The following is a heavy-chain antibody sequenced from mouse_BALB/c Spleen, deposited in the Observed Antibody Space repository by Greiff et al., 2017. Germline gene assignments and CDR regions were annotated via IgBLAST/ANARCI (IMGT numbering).Heavy chain of an antibody. CDR2: INSNGGST. Sequence: EVQLVESGGGLVQPGGSLKLSCAASGFTFSSYYMSWVRQTPEKRLELVAAINSNGGSTYYPDTVKGRFTISRDNAKNTLYLQMSSLKSEDTALYYCARGITTVVEGFAYWGQGTLVTVSA. V-gene: IGHV5-6-2*01. J-gene: IGHJ3*01. CDR1: GFTFSSYY. CDR3: ARGITTVVEGFAY. D-gene: IGHD1-1*01.